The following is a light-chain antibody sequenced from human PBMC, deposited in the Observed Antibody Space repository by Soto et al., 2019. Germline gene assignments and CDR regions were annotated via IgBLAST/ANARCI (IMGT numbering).Light chain of an antibody. V-gene: IGKV3-15*01. CDR1: QSVSSN. CDR3: QQYNNWPPWT. Sequence: ILMTQSPATLSVSPGERATLSCRASQSVSSNLAWYQQRPGQPPRLLIYGASTRATGIPARFSGSGSGTEFTLTISSLQSEDFAVYYCQQYNNWPPWTFGQGTKVDIK. J-gene: IGKJ1*01. CDR2: GAS.